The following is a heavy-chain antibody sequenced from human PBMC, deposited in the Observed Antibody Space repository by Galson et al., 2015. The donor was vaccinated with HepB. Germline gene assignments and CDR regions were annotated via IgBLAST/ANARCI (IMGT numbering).Heavy chain of an antibody. Sequence: SLRLSCAASGFTFSIYGMHWVRQAPGKGLEWVAFIRFDGSQKLYADSLKGRFTISRDNSKNTLYLQMNSLRAEDTAVYYCAKGGGGKYYDFWSGYYPNRNSPHDYWGQGTLVTVSS. CDR1: GFTFSIYG. CDR2: IRFDGSQK. J-gene: IGHJ4*02. CDR3: AKGGGGKYYDFWSGYYPNRNSPHDY. D-gene: IGHD3-3*01. V-gene: IGHV3-30*02.